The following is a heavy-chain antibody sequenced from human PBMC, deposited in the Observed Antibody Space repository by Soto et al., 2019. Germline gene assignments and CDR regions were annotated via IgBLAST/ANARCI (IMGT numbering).Heavy chain of an antibody. J-gene: IGHJ5*01. D-gene: IGHD4-17*01. Sequence: PSETLSLTCTVPGGSVNSRGYYWGWIRQPPGKGLEWIGIIYFRRNTYYNPSLKSRVTISVDTSKSQFSLRLSSVTAADSAVYYCARGYGDYSGFDSWGQGTLVTVS. V-gene: IGHV4-39*01. CDR1: GGSVNSRGYY. CDR2: IYFRRNT. CDR3: ARGYGDYSGFDS.